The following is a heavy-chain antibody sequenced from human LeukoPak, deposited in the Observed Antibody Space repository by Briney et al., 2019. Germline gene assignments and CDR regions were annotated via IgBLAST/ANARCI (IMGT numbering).Heavy chain of an antibody. CDR3: AREGYYGAFDI. J-gene: IGHJ3*02. CDR1: RFTFSDYS. V-gene: IGHV3-48*02. CDR2: IGANSAI. Sequence: PGGSLRLSCAASRFTFSDYSMNWVRQAPGEGLEWVSYIGANSAIYYADSVKGRFTISRDNAKNSLSLQMNSLRDDDTAVYYCAREGYYGAFDIWGQGTVVTVSS. D-gene: IGHD3-10*01.